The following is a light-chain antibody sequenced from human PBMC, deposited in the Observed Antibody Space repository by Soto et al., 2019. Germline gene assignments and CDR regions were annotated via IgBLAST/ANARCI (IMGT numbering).Light chain of an antibody. CDR2: EGS. J-gene: IGLJ3*02. CDR3: CSYAGSSTFWV. Sequence: QSALTQPASVSGSPGQSITIACTGTSSYVGSYNLVSWYQHHPGKAPKLMIYEGSKRPSGVSNRFSGSKSGNTASLTISGLQAEDEADYYCCSYAGSSTFWVFGGGTKVTVL. V-gene: IGLV2-23*03. CDR1: SSYVGSYNL.